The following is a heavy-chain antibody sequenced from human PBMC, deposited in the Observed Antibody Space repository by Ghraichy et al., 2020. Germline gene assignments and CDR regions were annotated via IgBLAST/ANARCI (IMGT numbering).Heavy chain of an antibody. J-gene: IGHJ4*02. Sequence: GGSLRLSCAAYGFTFSDYGMTWVRQAPGKGLEWVSSISGTTSYTHYADSVKGRFTISRDNAKSSLSLQMNSLSAEDTAVYYCARGVIDFWGQGTLVTVSS. CDR1: GFTFSDYG. V-gene: IGHV3-21*01. CDR2: ISGTTSYT. CDR3: ARGVIDF.